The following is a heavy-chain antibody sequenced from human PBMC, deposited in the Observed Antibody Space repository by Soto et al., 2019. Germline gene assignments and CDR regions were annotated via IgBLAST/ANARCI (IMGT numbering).Heavy chain of an antibody. CDR3: TKDQTDVTLFDY. V-gene: IGHV3-15*01. Sequence: GGSLRLSCAASGFTFRNAWMLWVRQAPGKGLEWVGRIKSKVDGETTDYAIPVKGRFTISRDDSRNTLFLQMNSLEPGDTARYYCTKDQTDVTLFDYWGQGTLVTVSS. J-gene: IGHJ4*02. CDR1: GFTFRNAW. D-gene: IGHD2-21*02. CDR2: IKSKVDGETT.